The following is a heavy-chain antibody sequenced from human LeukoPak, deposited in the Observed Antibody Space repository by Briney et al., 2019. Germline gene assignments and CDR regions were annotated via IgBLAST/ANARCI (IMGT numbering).Heavy chain of an antibody. CDR1: GFTFSSYS. Sequence: GGSLRLSCAASGFTFSSYSMNWVRQAPGKGLEWDSYISSRSRTIYYADSVKGRFTISRDNAKNSLYLQINSLRAEDTAVYYCAELGITMIGGVWGKGTTVTVSS. CDR3: AELGITMIGGV. J-gene: IGHJ6*04. D-gene: IGHD3-10*02. V-gene: IGHV3-48*01. CDR2: ISSRSRTI.